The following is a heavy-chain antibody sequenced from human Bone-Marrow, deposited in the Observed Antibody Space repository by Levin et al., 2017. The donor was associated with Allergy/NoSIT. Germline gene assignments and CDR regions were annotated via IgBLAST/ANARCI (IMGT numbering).Heavy chain of an antibody. CDR2: TTTTGTSV. J-gene: IGHJ4*02. D-gene: IGHD1-14*01. CDR3: ARAVRNLLISDN. Sequence: GESLKISCAASGFSFSDFYMSWVRQAPGKGLEWLSYTTTTGTSVYYADSMKGRLTVSRDNTKRSLSLQLNSLGADDTAVYYCARAVRNLLISDNWGQGTLVTVSS. V-gene: IGHV3-11*01. CDR1: GFSFSDFY.